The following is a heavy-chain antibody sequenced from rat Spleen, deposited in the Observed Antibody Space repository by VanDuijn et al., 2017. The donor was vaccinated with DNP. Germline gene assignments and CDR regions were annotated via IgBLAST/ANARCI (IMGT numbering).Heavy chain of an antibody. V-gene: IGHV5-31*01. CDR3: ATSESAGFVY. D-gene: IGHD3-7*01. CDR2: ITHTGGNI. J-gene: IGHJ3*01. Sequence: EVQLVESGGGLVQPGRSLKLSCVASGFTFNNYWMNWVRQAPGRGLEWVASITHTGGNIYYPDSVKGRFSISRDNAESTLYLQMDSLRSEDTATYYCATSESAGFVYWGQGTLVTVSS. CDR1: GFTFNNYW.